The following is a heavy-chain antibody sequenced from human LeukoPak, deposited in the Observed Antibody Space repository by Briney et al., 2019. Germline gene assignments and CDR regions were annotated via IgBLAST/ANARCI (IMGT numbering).Heavy chain of an antibody. Sequence: GGSLRLSCAASGFTFSSYSMSWVRQAPGKGLEWVSAISGSGGSTYYADSVKGRFTISRDNSKNTLYLQMNSLRAEDTAVYYCAKDLSEGSLFDYWGQGTLVTVSS. J-gene: IGHJ4*02. D-gene: IGHD2/OR15-2a*01. CDR2: ISGSGGST. CDR3: AKDLSEGSLFDY. CDR1: GFTFSSYS. V-gene: IGHV3-23*01.